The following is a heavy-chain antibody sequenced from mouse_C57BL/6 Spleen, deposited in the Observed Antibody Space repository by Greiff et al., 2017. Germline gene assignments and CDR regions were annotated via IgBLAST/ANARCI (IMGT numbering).Heavy chain of an antibody. V-gene: IGHV5-9*01. CDR2: ISGGGGNT. Sequence: EVKLMESGGGLVKPGGSLKLSCAASGFTFSSYTMSWVRQTPEKRLEWVATISGGGGNTYYPDSVKGRFTISRDNAKNTLYLQMSSLRSEDTALYYCARQAYGNYEFAYWGQGTLVTVSA. CDR3: ARQAYGNYEFAY. J-gene: IGHJ3*01. CDR1: GFTFSSYT. D-gene: IGHD2-1*01.